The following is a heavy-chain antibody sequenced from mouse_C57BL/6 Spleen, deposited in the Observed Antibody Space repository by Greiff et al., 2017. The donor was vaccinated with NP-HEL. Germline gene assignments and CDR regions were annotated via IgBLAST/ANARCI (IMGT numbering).Heavy chain of an antibody. Sequence: EVKLVESEGGLVQPGSSMKLSCTASGFTFSDYYMAWVRQVPEKGLEWVANINYDGSSTYYLDSLKSRFIISRDNAKNILYLQMSSLKSEDTATYYCARAPFLYYFDYWGQGTTLTVSS. J-gene: IGHJ2*01. CDR1: GFTFSDYY. CDR2: INYDGSST. CDR3: ARAPFLYYFDY. V-gene: IGHV5-16*01.